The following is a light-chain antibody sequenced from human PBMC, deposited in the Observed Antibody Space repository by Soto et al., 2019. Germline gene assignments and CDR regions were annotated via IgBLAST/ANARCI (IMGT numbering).Light chain of an antibody. J-gene: IGKJ1*01. CDR3: QQYHTYQGT. CDR1: QNIDKW. CDR2: DAS. V-gene: IGKV1-5*01. Sequence: DIQMTQSPSTLSASVGDRVSITCRASQNIDKWLAWYQQKPQKAPKLLIFDASTLESGVPSRFSGSGSGTEFTLTISSLQPDDFATYYFQQYHTYQGTFGPGTKVDIK.